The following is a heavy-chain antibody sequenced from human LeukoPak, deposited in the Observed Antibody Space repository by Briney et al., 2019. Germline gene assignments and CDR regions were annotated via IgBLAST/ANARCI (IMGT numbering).Heavy chain of an antibody. Sequence: GGSLRLSCVASGFTFDDYAMNWVRQAPGKGLEWVSGISWNSGSIGYADSVKGRFTISRDNAKNSLYLQMNSLRAEDTALYYCAKDFASVASGVDYWGQGTLVTVSS. J-gene: IGHJ4*02. V-gene: IGHV3-9*01. CDR3: AKDFASVASGVDY. CDR2: ISWNSGSI. D-gene: IGHD3-10*01. CDR1: GFTFDDYA.